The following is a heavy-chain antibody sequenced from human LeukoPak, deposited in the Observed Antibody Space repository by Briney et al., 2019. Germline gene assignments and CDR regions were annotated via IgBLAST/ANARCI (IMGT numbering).Heavy chain of an antibody. D-gene: IGHD1-1*01. J-gene: IGHJ4*02. CDR2: IYYSGST. CDR1: GGSISSSSYY. Sequence: SETLSLTCTVSGGSISSSSYYWGWIRQPPGKGLEWIGSIYYSGSTYYNPSLKSRVTISVDTSKNQFSLKLSSVTAADTAVYYCARHRPAGYHFDYWGQGTLVTVSS. V-gene: IGHV4-39*01. CDR3: ARHRPAGYHFDY.